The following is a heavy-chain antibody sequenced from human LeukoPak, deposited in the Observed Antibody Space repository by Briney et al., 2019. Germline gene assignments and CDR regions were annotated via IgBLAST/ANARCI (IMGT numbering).Heavy chain of an antibody. CDR3: ATYADYGDAFDY. Sequence: GGSLRLSCAASGFTFSDYYMSWIRQAPGKGLEWVSYISSSGSTIYYADSVKGRFTISRDNAKNSLYLQMNSLRAEDTAVYYCATYADYGDAFDYWGQGTLVTVSS. D-gene: IGHD4-17*01. J-gene: IGHJ4*02. V-gene: IGHV3-11*04. CDR2: ISSSGSTI. CDR1: GFTFSDYY.